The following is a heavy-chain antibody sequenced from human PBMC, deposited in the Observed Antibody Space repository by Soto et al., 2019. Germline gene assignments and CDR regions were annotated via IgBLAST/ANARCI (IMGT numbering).Heavy chain of an antibody. J-gene: IGHJ6*02. CDR2: ISYDGSNK. Sequence: PGGSLRLSCAASGFTFSSYAMHWVRQAPGKGLEWVAVISYDGSNKYYADSVKGRFTISRDNSKNTLYLQMNSLRAEDTAVYYCARDGLRPRYDFWSGPRPYYYYGMDVWGQGTTVTVSS. D-gene: IGHD3-3*01. CDR1: GFTFSSYA. CDR3: ARDGLRPRYDFWSGPRPYYYYGMDV. V-gene: IGHV3-30-3*01.